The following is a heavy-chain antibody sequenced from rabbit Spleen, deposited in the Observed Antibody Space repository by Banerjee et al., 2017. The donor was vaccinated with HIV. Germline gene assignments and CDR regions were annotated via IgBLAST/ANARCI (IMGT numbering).Heavy chain of an antibody. CDR3: ARGTSSSGYYSGSLNL. V-gene: IGHV1S45*01. CDR1: GVSLNDKDV. J-gene: IGHJ4*01. Sequence: EQLEESGGGLVKPEGSLTLTCKASGVSLNDKDVMCWVRQAPGKGLEWIACIYAGSSNSTYYATWAKGRFTISKTSSTTVTLQMTSLTAADTATYFCARGTSSSGYYSGSLNLWGPGTLVTVS. CDR2: IYAGSSNST. D-gene: IGHD1-1*01.